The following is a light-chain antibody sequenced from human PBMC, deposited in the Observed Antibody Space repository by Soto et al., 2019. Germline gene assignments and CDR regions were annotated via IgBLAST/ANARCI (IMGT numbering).Light chain of an antibody. CDR1: QSISSY. V-gene: IGKV1-39*01. Sequence: DIQMTQSPSSLSASVGDRITITCRASQSISSYLNWYQQRPGKAPNLLIYAASSLRSGVPSRFSGSGSGTEFTLTISSLTPEDFATYYCQQSYITPYTFGQGTKLEIK. CDR3: QQSYITPYT. J-gene: IGKJ2*01. CDR2: AAS.